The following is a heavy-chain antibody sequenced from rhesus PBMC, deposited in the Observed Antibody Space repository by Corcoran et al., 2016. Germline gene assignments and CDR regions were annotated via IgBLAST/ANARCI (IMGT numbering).Heavy chain of an antibody. CDR2: VYVYRTRT. CDR3: ARRYPYNSGWPDAFDF. CDR1: GAPTDDDKY. Sequence: QVQLQESGPGLVQPSETLSLTCTVSGAPTDDDKYWSWIRQAPGKALEWIGGVYVYRTRTHSPPSHKRRLTCSKDHSKTHFSLKLNARTAADTAVYYCARRYPYNSGWPDAFDFWGQGLWVTVSS. J-gene: IGHJ3*01. D-gene: IGHD6-31*01. V-gene: IGHV4-143*01.